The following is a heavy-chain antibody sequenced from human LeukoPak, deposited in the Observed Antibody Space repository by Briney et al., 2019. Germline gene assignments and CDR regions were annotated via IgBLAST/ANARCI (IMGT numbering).Heavy chain of an antibody. CDR2: IRSSGSKI. J-gene: IGHJ4*02. CDR1: GFTFSSYD. V-gene: IGHV3-48*03. CDR3: ARDGRSTWYGVGYFDY. Sequence: GGSLRLSCAASGFTFSSYDMNWVRQAPGKGLEWISYIRSSGSKIYYADSVKGRFTISRENAKNSLYLQMNSLRAEDTAVYYCARDGRSTWYGVGYFDYWGQGTLVTVSS. D-gene: IGHD6-13*01.